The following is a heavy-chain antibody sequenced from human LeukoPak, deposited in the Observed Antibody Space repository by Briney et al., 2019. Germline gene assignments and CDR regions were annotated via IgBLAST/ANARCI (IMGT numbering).Heavy chain of an antibody. J-gene: IGHJ4*02. D-gene: IGHD5-18*01. V-gene: IGHV4-59*01. Sequence: SETLSLTCTVSGGSISSYYWSWIRQPPGKGLEWIGYIYYSGSTNYNPSLKSRVTISVGTSKNQFSLKLSSVTAADTAVYYCARGGGYSYGYVPFDYWGQGTLVTVSS. CDR2: IYYSGST. CDR1: GGSISSYY. CDR3: ARGGGYSYGYVPFDY.